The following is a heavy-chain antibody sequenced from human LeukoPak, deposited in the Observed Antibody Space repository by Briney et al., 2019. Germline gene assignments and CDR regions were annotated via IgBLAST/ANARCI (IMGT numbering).Heavy chain of an antibody. CDR3: AKDRVRYCSSTSCEYFDY. J-gene: IGHJ4*02. CDR1: YH. D-gene: IGHD2-2*01. Sequence: YHKNRPPQAPEKGTDRVPDMSGSGGSTDSADSVNGRFTISRDNSKNTLYLQMNSLRAEDTAVYYCAKDRVRYCSSTSCEYFDYWGQGTLVTVSS. CDR2: MSGSGGST. V-gene: IGHV3-23*01.